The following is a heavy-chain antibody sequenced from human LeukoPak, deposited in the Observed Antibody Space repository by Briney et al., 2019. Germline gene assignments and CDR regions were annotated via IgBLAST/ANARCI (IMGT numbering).Heavy chain of an antibody. V-gene: IGHV4-59*01. Sequence: PSETLSLTCTVSGGSMSTYYWTWIRQPPGKGLEWIGFIYYTGSTNYNPSLKSRVTISVDTSRNQFSLKLSSVTAADTAVYYCAGMRITTPTVRTLDYWGQGTLVTVSS. D-gene: IGHD1-14*01. CDR1: GGSMSTYY. CDR2: IYYTGST. CDR3: AGMRITTPTVRTLDY. J-gene: IGHJ4*02.